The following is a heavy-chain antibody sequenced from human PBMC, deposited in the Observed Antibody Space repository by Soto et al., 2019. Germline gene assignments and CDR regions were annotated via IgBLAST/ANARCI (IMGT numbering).Heavy chain of an antibody. J-gene: IGHJ5*02. Sequence: EVQLLESGGTLVQPGESLRLSCEVSGFSFSSFAMNWVRQAPGEGLEWVSSIRGTATAYADSVKVRFTISRDNSKNTVYLQMNTLRGEDTAVNYCAKGAVLRTTSGGWCNGFDTWGQGTLVIVSS. CDR1: GFSFSSFA. D-gene: IGHD2-21*01. V-gene: IGHV3-23*01. CDR3: AKGAVLRTTSGGWCNGFDT. CDR2: IRGTAT.